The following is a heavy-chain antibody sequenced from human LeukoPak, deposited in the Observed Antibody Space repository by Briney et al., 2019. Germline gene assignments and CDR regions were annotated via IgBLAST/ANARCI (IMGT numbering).Heavy chain of an antibody. J-gene: IGHJ4*02. D-gene: IGHD3-9*01. V-gene: IGHV3-23*01. CDR2: ISNSDGST. Sequence: GGSLRLSCAASGFTFSSYAMSWVRQAPGKGLEWVPTISNSDGSTYYADSVKGRFTISRDNSKNTLYLQMNSLRAEDTAEYYCAKDKVLRYFDWLFDLDYWGQGTLVTVSS. CDR1: GFTFSSYA. CDR3: AKDKVLRYFDWLFDLDY.